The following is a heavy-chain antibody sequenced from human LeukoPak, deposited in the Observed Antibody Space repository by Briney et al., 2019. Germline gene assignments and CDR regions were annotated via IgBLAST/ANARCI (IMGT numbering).Heavy chain of an antibody. V-gene: IGHV3-30*04. CDR2: ISYDGSNK. J-gene: IGHJ5*02. CDR3: ARDWGGDTALADWFDP. CDR1: GFTFSSYA. Sequence: WGSLRLSCAASGFTFSSYAMHWVRQAPGKGLEWVAVISYDGSNKYYADSVKGRFTISRDNSKNTLYLQMNSLRAEDTAVYYCARDWGGDTALADWFDPWGQGTLVTVSS. D-gene: IGHD5-18*01.